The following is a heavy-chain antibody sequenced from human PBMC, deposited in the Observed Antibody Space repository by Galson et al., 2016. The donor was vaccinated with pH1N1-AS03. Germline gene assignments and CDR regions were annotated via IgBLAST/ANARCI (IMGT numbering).Heavy chain of an antibody. V-gene: IGHV3-49*04. J-gene: IGHJ6*03. CDR3: SRLSGYYYYMDV. CDR2: IRSKVYSGTA. CDR1: GFTFGDYG. D-gene: IGHD1-14*01. Sequence: SLRLSCASSGFTFGDYGMSWVRQAPGKGLEWVGFIRSKVYSGTAEYAASLKGRLTISRDDSKSIADLELNSLKTEDTAVYYCSRLSGYYYYMDVWGKGTTVTVSS.